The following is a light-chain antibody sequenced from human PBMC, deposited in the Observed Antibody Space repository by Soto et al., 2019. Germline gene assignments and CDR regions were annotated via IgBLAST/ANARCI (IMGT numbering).Light chain of an antibody. CDR1: ENVRIH. CDR2: DTS. J-gene: IGKJ5*01. Sequence: ILMKQSPAILSFCSCQAAFLSCRPSENVRIHVAWYQQKAGQAPRLLIYDTSTRATGIPDRFSGSGSGTEFTLTISSLQSEDFAVYYCQQYSRWPHITFGQGTRLEIK. CDR3: QQYSRWPHIT. V-gene: IGKV3-15*01.